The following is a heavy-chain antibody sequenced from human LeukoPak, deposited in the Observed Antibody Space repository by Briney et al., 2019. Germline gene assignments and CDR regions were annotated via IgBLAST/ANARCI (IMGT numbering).Heavy chain of an antibody. J-gene: IGHJ4*02. V-gene: IGHV4-59*01. CDR1: GGSISSYY. D-gene: IGHD3-3*01. Sequence: SATLSLTCTVSGGSISSYYWSWIQQPPGKRLEWIGHIYYSGSTNYNPSLKSRVTISVDTSKNQFSLKLSSVTAADTAVYYCASRSSIWSGYQDTLYYFDSWGQGTLVTVSS. CDR2: IYYSGST. CDR3: ASRSSIWSGYQDTLYYFDS.